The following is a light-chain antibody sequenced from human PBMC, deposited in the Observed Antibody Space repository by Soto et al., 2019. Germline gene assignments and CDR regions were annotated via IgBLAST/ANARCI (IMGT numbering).Light chain of an antibody. J-gene: IGLJ1*01. V-gene: IGLV2-14*01. CDR1: SSDVGNYNY. Sequence: QSVLTQSASVSGSHGQSITISCTGTSSDVGNYNYVSWYQQHPGEVPKLIIFNVNNRPSGVSNRFSGSKSGNTASLTISGLQAEDEADYYCSSFTSSTTYVFGTGTKLTVL. CDR2: NVN. CDR3: SSFTSSTTYV.